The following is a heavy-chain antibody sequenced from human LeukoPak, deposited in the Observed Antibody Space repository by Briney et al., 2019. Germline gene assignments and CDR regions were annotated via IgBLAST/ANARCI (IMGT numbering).Heavy chain of an antibody. J-gene: IGHJ4*02. Sequence: PSETLSLTCTVSGGSISSGDYYWSWIRQPPGKGLEWIGYIYYSGSTYYNPSLKSRVTISVDTSKNQFSLKLSSVTAADTAVYYCASPPGDGDPVKFDYWGQGTLVTVSS. CDR1: GGSISSGDYY. CDR3: ASPPGDGDPVKFDY. D-gene: IGHD4-17*01. CDR2: IYYSGST. V-gene: IGHV4-30-4*08.